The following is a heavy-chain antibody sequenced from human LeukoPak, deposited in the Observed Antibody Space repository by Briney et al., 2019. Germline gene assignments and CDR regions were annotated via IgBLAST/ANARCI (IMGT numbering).Heavy chain of an antibody. D-gene: IGHD2-2*01. J-gene: IGHJ3*02. CDR1: GGSISSGDYY. Sequence: PSETLSLTCTVSGGSISSGDYYWSWIRQPPGKGLEWIGYIYYSGSTYYNPSLKSRVTISVDRSKNQFSLKLSSVTAADTAVYYCARDRLEYQYDAFDIWGQGTMVTVSS. V-gene: IGHV4-30-4*08. CDR3: ARDRLEYQYDAFDI. CDR2: IYYSGST.